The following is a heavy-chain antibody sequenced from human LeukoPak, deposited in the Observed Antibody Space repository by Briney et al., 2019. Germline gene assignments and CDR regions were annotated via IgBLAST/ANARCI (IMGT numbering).Heavy chain of an antibody. D-gene: IGHD6-19*01. CDR3: ARESRVYSSGWTTSGY. CDR1: GYTFTSYG. V-gene: IGHV1-18*01. J-gene: IGHJ4*02. CDR2: ISAYNGNT. Sequence: GASVKVSCKASGYTFTSYGISWVRQAPGQGLEWMGWISAYNGNTNYAQKLQGRVTMTTDTSTSTAYMELRSLRSDDTAVYYCARESRVYSSGWTTSGYWGQGTLVTVSS.